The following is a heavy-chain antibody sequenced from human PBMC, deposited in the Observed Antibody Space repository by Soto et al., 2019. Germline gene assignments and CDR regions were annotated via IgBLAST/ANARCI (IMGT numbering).Heavy chain of an antibody. CDR1: GGSISSSSYY. CDR2: IYYSGST. D-gene: IGHD3-10*01. J-gene: IGHJ4*02. Sequence: PSETLSLTCTVSGGSISSSSYYWGWIRQPPGKGMKWIGSIYYSGSTYYKPSLKRRVTISVDTSKNQFSLKLSFVTAADTAVYYCARRGSGSYSDYWGQGTLVTVSS. V-gene: IGHV4-39*01. CDR3: ARRGSGSYSDY.